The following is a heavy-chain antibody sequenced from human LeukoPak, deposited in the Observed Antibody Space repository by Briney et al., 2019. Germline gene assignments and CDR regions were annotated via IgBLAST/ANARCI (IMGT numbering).Heavy chain of an antibody. J-gene: IGHJ4*02. D-gene: IGHD2-2*01. CDR1: GYTFTSYG. V-gene: IGHV1-18*01. Sequence: ASVKVSCKASGYTFTSYGISWVRQAPGQGPEWMGWISAYNGNTNYAQKLQGRVTMTTDTSTSTAYMELRSLRSDDTAVYYCAREGYCSSTSCPFDYWGQGTLVTVSS. CDR3: AREGYCSSTSCPFDY. CDR2: ISAYNGNT.